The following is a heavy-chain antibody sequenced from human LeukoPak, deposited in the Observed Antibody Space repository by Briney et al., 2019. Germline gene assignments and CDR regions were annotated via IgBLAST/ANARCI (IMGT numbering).Heavy chain of an antibody. Sequence: ASVNVSCKASGYTFTSYYMHWVRQAPGQGLEWMGMINPSGGSTSYAQKFQGRVTMTRDTSTSTVYMELSSLRSEDTAVYYCARFIVSGGYFDYWGQGTLVTVSS. J-gene: IGHJ4*02. V-gene: IGHV1-46*01. D-gene: IGHD2-21*01. CDR3: ARFIVSGGYFDY. CDR2: INPSGGST. CDR1: GYTFTSYY.